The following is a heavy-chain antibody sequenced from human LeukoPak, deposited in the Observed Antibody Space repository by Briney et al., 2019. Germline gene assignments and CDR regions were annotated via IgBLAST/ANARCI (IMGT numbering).Heavy chain of an antibody. J-gene: IGHJ5*02. V-gene: IGHV3-74*01. CDR3: TRSDWFDP. CDR1: GFTLSNYW. CDR2: IKSDGSST. Sequence: GESLRLSCAASGFTLSNYWMHCVRHAPRKGLLWVSRIKSDGSSTTYAESVKGRFTISRDNAKSTLFLQMNSLRVEDTAVYYCTRSDWFDPWGQGTLVTVSS.